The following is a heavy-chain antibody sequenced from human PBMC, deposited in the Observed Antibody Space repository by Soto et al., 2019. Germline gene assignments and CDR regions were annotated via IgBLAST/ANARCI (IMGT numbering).Heavy chain of an antibody. V-gene: IGHV3-30*18. CDR3: AKDKGGGSGWEYYFDY. Sequence: GGSLRLSCAASGFTFSSYGMHWVRQAPGKGLEWVAVISYDGSNKYYADSVKGRFTISRDNSKNTLYLQMNSLRAEDTAVYYCAKDKGGGSGWEYYFDYWGQGTLVTVSS. D-gene: IGHD6-19*01. CDR2: ISYDGSNK. J-gene: IGHJ4*02. CDR1: GFTFSSYG.